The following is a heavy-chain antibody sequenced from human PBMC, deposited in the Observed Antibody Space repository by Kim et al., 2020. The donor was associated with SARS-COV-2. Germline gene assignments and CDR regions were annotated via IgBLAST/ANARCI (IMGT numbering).Heavy chain of an antibody. V-gene: IGHV3-48*03. D-gene: IGHD3-10*01. J-gene: IGHJ4*02. CDR3: ARGRPYYYGSVRFY. CDR1: GFTFSSYE. CDR2: ISSRGMTI. Sequence: GGSLRVSCAASGFTFSSYEMNWVRQAPGKGLEWVSYISSRGMTIYYADSVRGRFTISRDNAKNSLYLQMNSLRAEDTAVYYCARGRPYYYGSVRFYWGQG.